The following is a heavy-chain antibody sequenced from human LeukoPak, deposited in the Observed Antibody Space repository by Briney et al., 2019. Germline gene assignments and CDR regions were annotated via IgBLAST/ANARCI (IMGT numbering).Heavy chain of an antibody. J-gene: IGHJ5*02. Sequence: ASVKVSCKASGYTFTSYDINWVRQATGQGLEWMGWMNPNSGNTGYAQKFQGRVTMTRNTSISTAYMELSSLRSEDTAVYYCARGGGIVYSSSWHSGGRLKRDWFDPWGQGTLVTVSS. CDR1: GYTFTSYD. D-gene: IGHD6-13*01. CDR2: MNPNSGNT. V-gene: IGHV1-8*01. CDR3: ARGGGIVYSSSWHSGGRLKRDWFDP.